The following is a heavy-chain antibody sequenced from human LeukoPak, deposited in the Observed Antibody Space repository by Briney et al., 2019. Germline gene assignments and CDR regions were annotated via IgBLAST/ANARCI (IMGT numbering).Heavy chain of an antibody. J-gene: IGHJ3*02. V-gene: IGHV4-59*08. Sequence: SETLSLTCTVSGGSISSYYWSWIRQPPGKGLEWIGYIYYSGSTNYNPSLKSRVTISVDTSKNQFSLKLSSVTAADTVVYYCARQSLWELLAFDIWGQGTMVTVSS. CDR2: IYYSGST. D-gene: IGHD1-26*01. CDR1: GGSISSYY. CDR3: ARQSLWELLAFDI.